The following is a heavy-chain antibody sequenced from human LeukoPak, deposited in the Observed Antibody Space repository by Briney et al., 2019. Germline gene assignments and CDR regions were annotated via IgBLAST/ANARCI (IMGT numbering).Heavy chain of an antibody. CDR1: GFTFSNNW. J-gene: IGHJ4*02. V-gene: IGHV3-74*01. D-gene: IGHD6-13*01. CDR2: INSDGSST. Sequence: GGSLRLSCAASGFTFSNNWMNWVRQAPGKGLVWVSRINSDGSSTTYADSVKGRFTISRDNAKNTLYLQMNSLRAEDTALYYCAREGRGAAAGTGDYWGQGTLVTVSS. CDR3: AREGRGAAAGTGDY.